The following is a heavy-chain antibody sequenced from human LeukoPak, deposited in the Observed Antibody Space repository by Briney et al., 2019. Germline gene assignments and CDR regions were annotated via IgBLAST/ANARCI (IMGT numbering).Heavy chain of an antibody. D-gene: IGHD5-18*01. V-gene: IGHV4-34*01. Sequence: SETLSLTCAVYGGSFSGYYWSWIRQPPGKGLEWIGEINHSGSTNYNPSLKSRVTISVDTSKNQFSLKLSSVTAADTAVYYCAREGGDTAMVMAFDYWGQGTLVTVSS. CDR1: GGSFSGYY. CDR2: INHSGST. CDR3: AREGGDTAMVMAFDY. J-gene: IGHJ4*02.